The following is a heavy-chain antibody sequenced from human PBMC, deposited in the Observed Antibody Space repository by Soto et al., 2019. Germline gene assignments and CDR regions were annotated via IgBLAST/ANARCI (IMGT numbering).Heavy chain of an antibody. Sequence: SVKVSCKASGGTFSIYTISWVRQAPGQGLEWMGRIIPILGIANYAQKFQGRVTITADKSTSTAYMELSSLRSEDTAVYYCAREITYGGGDCLGWFDPWG. CDR3: AREITYGGGDCLGWFDP. D-gene: IGHD2-21*02. V-gene: IGHV1-69*04. CDR1: GGTFSIYT. CDR2: IIPILGIA. J-gene: IGHJ5*02.